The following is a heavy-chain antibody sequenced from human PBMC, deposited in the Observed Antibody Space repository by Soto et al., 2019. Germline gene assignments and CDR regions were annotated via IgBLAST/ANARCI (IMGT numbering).Heavy chain of an antibody. J-gene: IGHJ6*02. V-gene: IGHV2-5*02. Sequence: QITLKESGPTLVKPTQTLTLTCTFSGFSLSTSGVGVGWIRQPPGKALEWLAVNYWDDNKYYSPSLKSRLTITKATSKTQVVLIMTNMDPVDTATYYCTHRRVHYGMDVWGQGTTVTVSS. CDR1: GFSLSTSGVG. CDR3: THRRVHYGMDV. CDR2: NYWDDNK.